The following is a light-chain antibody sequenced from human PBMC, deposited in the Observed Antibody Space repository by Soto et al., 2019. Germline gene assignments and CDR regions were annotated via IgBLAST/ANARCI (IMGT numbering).Light chain of an antibody. J-gene: IGLJ3*02. V-gene: IGLV8-61*01. Sequence: QTVVTQEPSFSVSPGGTVTLTCGLSSGSVSTSYYPSWYQQTPGQAPRTLIFSTNTRSSAVPDRFSGSILVNKAALTITGAQADDESDYYCVLYMGSGIWVFGGGTKLTVL. CDR1: SGSVSTSYY. CDR3: VLYMGSGIWV. CDR2: STN.